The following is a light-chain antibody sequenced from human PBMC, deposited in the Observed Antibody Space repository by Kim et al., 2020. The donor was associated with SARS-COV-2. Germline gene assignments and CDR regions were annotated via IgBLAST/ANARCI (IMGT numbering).Light chain of an antibody. CDR2: DVS. J-gene: IGLJ3*02. CDR1: TSDISGHNY. V-gene: IGLV2-14*03. Sequence: QSIAISCTGTTSDISGHNYVSWYQQHPGKAPKLIIFDVSNRPSGVSNRFSGSKSGNTASLTISGLQAEDEADYYCSSYANDNTRVYGGGTKLTVL. CDR3: SSYANDNTRV.